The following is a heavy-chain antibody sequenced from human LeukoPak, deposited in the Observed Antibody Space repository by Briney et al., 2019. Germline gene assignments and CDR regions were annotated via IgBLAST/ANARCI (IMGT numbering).Heavy chain of an antibody. CDR2: INHSGIT. Sequence: SETLSLTCAVYGGSFSGYYWSWIRQPPGKGLECIGEINHSGITNYNPSLKSRVTISVDTSKNQFSLKLSSVTAADTAVYYCARPISCSATTCSDSFHVWGQGTMVTVSS. D-gene: IGHD2-2*01. V-gene: IGHV4-34*01. CDR3: ARPISCSATTCSDSFHV. J-gene: IGHJ3*01. CDR1: GGSFSGYY.